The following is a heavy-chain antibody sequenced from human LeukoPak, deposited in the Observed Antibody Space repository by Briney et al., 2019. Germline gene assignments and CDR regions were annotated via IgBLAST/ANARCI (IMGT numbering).Heavy chain of an antibody. Sequence: GASVMVSCKASGYTFTSYGISWVRQAPGQGLEWMGWISAYNGNTNYAQKLQGRVTMTTDTSTSTAYMELRSLRSDDTAVYYCARVRQQLDRRWFDPWGQGTLVTVSS. J-gene: IGHJ5*02. CDR2: ISAYNGNT. CDR3: ARVRQQLDRRWFDP. V-gene: IGHV1-18*01. D-gene: IGHD6-13*01. CDR1: GYTFTSYG.